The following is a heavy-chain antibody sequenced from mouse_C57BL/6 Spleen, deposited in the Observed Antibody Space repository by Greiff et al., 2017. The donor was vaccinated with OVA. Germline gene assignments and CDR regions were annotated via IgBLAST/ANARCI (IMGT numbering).Heavy chain of an antibody. CDR2: IYPRSGNT. J-gene: IGHJ3*01. V-gene: IGHV1-81*01. CDR3: SRGIKDVSGPFAY. Sequence: QVQLQQSGAELARPGASVKLSCKASGYTFTSYGISWVKQRTGQGLEWIGEIYPRSGNTYYNEKFKGKATLTADKSSSTAYMELRSLTSEDSAVYFCSRGIKDVSGPFAYWGQGTLVTVSA. CDR1: GYTFTSYG. D-gene: IGHD1-3*01.